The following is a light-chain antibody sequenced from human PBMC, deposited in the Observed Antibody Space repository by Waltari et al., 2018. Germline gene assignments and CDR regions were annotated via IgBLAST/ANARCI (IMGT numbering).Light chain of an antibody. CDR1: SSDVGNYNY. V-gene: IGLV2-11*01. CDR3: CSYAGTYRWV. Sequence: QSALTQPRSVSGSPGQSVTISCTGTSSDVGNYNYVSWYQQYPGKAPKLMIADVYKRPSGVPARFSGSKSGNTASLTISGLQTEDEADSYCCSYAGTYRWVFGGGTKLTVL. J-gene: IGLJ3*02. CDR2: DVY.